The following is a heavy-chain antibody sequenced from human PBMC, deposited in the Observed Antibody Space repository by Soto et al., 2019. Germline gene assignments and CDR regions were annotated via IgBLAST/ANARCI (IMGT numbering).Heavy chain of an antibody. J-gene: IGHJ6*02. CDR3: AKERYAQGLYGMDV. Sequence: GGSLRLSCAASGFTFDDYTMHWVRQAPGKGLEWVSLISWDGGSTYYADSVKGRFTISRDNSKNSLYLQMNSLRTEDTALYYCAKERYAQGLYGMDVWGQGTTVTVSS. V-gene: IGHV3-43*01. CDR2: ISWDGGST. CDR1: GFTFDDYT. D-gene: IGHD1-1*01.